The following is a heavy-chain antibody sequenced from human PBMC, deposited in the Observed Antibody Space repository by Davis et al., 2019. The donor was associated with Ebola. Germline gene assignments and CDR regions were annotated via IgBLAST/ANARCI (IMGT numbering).Heavy chain of an antibody. V-gene: IGHV3-30*03. J-gene: IGHJ3*02. CDR1: GFTFSSYG. Sequence: GESLKISCAASGFTFSSYGMHWVRQAPGKGLEWVAVISYDGSNKYYADSVKGRFTISRDNSKNTLYLQMNSLRAEDTAVYYCARERSVYSSGWYGMIWGQGTMVTVSS. D-gene: IGHD6-19*01. CDR2: ISYDGSNK. CDR3: ARERSVYSSGWYGMI.